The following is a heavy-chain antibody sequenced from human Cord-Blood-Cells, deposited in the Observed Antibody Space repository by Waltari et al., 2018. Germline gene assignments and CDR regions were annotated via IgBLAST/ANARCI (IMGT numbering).Heavy chain of an antibody. V-gene: IGHV3-7*01. Sequence: EVQLVESGGGLVQHGGSLRLSCAPSGSTFSSYWMSWVRQAPGKGLEWVANIKQDGSEKYYVDSVKGRFTISRDNAKNSLYLQMNSLRAEDTAVYYCARHIVATQGAFDIWGQGTMVTVSS. D-gene: IGHD5-12*01. J-gene: IGHJ3*02. CDR3: ARHIVATQGAFDI. CDR2: IKQDGSEK. CDR1: GSTFSSYW.